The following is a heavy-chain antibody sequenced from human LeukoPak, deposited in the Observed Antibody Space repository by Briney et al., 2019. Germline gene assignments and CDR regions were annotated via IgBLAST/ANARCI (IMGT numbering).Heavy chain of an antibody. D-gene: IGHD2-15*01. CDR3: ARKPCSGGSCYRLYYYGMDV. CDR2: IIPIFGTA. CDR1: GCTFSSYA. Sequence: ASLKVSCKASGCTFSSYAISWVRQAPGQGLEWMGGIIPIFGTANYAQKFQGRVTITADESTSTAYMELSSLRSEDTAVYYCARKPCSGGSCYRLYYYGMDVWGQGTTVTVSS. J-gene: IGHJ6*02. V-gene: IGHV1-69*01.